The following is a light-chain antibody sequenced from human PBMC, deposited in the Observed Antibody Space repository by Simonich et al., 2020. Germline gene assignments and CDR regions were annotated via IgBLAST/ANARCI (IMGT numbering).Light chain of an antibody. CDR2: DNN. J-gene: IGLJ3*02. CDR1: KSNIGNNY. CDR3: ETWDSSLSAGV. Sequence: QSVLTQPPSVSAAPGQKVPISCSGRKSNIGNNYVSRYQQLPGTAPKLLIYDNNKRPSGIPDRFSGSKSGTTATLGITGLQTGDEADYYCETWDSSLSAGVFGGGTKLTVL. V-gene: IGLV1-51*01.